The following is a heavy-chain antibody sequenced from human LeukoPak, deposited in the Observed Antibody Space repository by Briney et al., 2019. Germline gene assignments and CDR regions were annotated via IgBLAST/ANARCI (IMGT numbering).Heavy chain of an antibody. Sequence: PSETLSLTCTVSGGSLSSNSWSWIRQPAGRGLECIWLIYTSGTTNYNPSLKGRVTMSVDTYKNQFSLKLSSVTAADTAVYYCARDRYCSSPTCFLLVFDIWGHGTMVTVSS. CDR3: ARDRYCSSPTCFLLVFDI. J-gene: IGHJ3*02. D-gene: IGHD2-2*01. CDR2: IYTSGTT. V-gene: IGHV4-4*07. CDR1: GGSLSSNS.